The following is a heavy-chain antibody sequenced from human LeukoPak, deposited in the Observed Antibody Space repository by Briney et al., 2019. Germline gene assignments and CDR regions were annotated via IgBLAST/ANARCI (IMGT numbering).Heavy chain of an antibody. CDR1: GYSISSGYY. D-gene: IGHD6-19*01. CDR2: IYHSGST. J-gene: IGHJ4*02. Sequence: SSETLSLTCTVSGYSISSGYYWGWIRQPPGKGLEWIGSIYHSGSTYYNPSLKSRVTISVDTSKNQFSLKLSSVTAADTAVYYCARGQWLLADYWGQGTLVTVSS. V-gene: IGHV4-38-2*02. CDR3: ARGQWLLADY.